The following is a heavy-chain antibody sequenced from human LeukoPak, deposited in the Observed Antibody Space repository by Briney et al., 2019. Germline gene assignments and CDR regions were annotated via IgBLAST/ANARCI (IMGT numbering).Heavy chain of an antibody. CDR3: ADSNYWSPTDY. Sequence: PGGSLRLSCAASGFTLSTYAMRWVRQAPAKRVEWCSSVEPTGDDTYCAASVKGRVTISSDKSKNTLYLQMNSLRAEDTAVYYCADSNYWSPTDYWGQGTLVTVPS. D-gene: IGHD4-11*01. CDR1: GFTLSTYA. V-gene: IGHV3-23*01. CDR2: VEPTGDDT. J-gene: IGHJ4*02.